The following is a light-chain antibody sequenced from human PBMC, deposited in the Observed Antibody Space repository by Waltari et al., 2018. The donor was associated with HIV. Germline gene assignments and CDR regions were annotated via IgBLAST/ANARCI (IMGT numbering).Light chain of an antibody. V-gene: IGKV1-39*01. Sequence: DIQMTQSPSSLSAFVVDSVTITCRASQNICTYLNLYQHRSGTPPKLLIYAASSLQTGVPSRFSASGSGTDFIFTITSLHPDDLATYYCQHSYSTPPTFGQGTQLELK. J-gene: IGKJ2*01. CDR1: QNICTY. CDR3: QHSYSTPPT. CDR2: AAS.